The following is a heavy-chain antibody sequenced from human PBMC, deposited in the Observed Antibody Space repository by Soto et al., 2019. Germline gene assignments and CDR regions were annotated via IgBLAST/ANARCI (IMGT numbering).Heavy chain of an antibody. CDR3: ARGRWQKYCSNPYCYTFDS. D-gene: IGHD2-2*02. CDR1: GFTLSDYG. CDR2: ISFDGSDT. V-gene: IGHV3-30*03. J-gene: IGHJ4*02. Sequence: GSLRLSCTASGFTLSDYGMHWVRQAPGKGLEWVAFISFDGSDTYYADSLKGRFTVSRDNSKDTLYLQVDSLRDDDTAVFYCARGRWQKYCSNPYCYTFDSWGQGTLVTVSS.